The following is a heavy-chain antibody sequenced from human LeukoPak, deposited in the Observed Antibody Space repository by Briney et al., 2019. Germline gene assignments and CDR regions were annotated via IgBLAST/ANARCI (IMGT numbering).Heavy chain of an antibody. CDR1: GGSISSYY. CDR2: IYTSGST. CDR3: ARGYSSGWFSPPFDY. J-gene: IGHJ4*02. V-gene: IGHV4-4*07. Sequence: PSETLSLTCTVSGGSISSYYWSWIRQPAGKGLEWLGRIYTSGSTNYNPSLKSRVTMSVDTSKNQFSLKLSSVTAADTAVYYCARGYSSGWFSPPFDYWGQGTLVTVSS. D-gene: IGHD6-19*01.